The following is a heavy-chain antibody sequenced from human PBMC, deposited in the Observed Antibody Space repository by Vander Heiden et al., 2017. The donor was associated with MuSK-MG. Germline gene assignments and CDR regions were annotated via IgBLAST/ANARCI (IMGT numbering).Heavy chain of an antibody. CDR1: GFTFSDYY. CDR2: ISSSSSYT. D-gene: IGHD3-10*01. J-gene: IGHJ6*02. V-gene: IGHV3-11*05. CDR3: ARDQSYGSGSYYGMDV. Sequence: QVQLVESGGGLVKPGGYLRLSCAASGFTFSDYYMSWIRQAPGKGLEWVSYISSSSSYTNYADSVKGRFTISRDNAKNSLYLQMNSLRAEDTAVYYCARDQSYGSGSYYGMDVWGQGTTVTVSS.